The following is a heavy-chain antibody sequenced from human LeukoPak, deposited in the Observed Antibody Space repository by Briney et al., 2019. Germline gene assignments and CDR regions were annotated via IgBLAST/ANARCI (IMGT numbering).Heavy chain of an antibody. D-gene: IGHD6-19*01. CDR3: ARLAVGEFDY. CDR1: GYSFTSYW. J-gene: IGHJ4*02. CDR2: VYPGDSDT. V-gene: IGHV5-51*01. Sequence: GESLQISSEGSGYSFTSYWIGWVRQMPGKGLEWMGIVYPGDSDTRYSPSFQGQVTISADKSISTAYLQWSSLKASDTAMYYCARLAVGEFDYWGQGTLVTVSS.